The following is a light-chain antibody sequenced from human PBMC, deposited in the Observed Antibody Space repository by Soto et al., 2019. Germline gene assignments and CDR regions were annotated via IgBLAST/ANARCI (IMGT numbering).Light chain of an antibody. V-gene: IGKV1-5*03. J-gene: IGKJ1*01. CDR2: KAS. CDR3: QQYDTYTT. CDR1: QSISSW. Sequence: IQMTQSPSTLSASVGDRVTITCRASQSISSWLAWYQQKPGKAPKLLIYKASNLESGVPSRFSGSGSGTEFTLTISSLQPDDFAIYYCQQYDTYTTFGQGTKVEIK.